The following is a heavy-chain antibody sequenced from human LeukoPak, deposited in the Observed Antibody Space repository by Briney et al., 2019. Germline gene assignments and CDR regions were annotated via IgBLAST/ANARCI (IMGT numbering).Heavy chain of an antibody. CDR3: ARRQRNGYNSADF. CDR1: AYTFTSNA. CDR2: ISTDTGNP. J-gene: IGHJ4*02. Sequence: ASVKVSCKTSAYTFTSNAIYWVRQAPGHGLEWLGWISTDTGNPTYAQDFTGRIVFSLDTSVSTTYLQISSLKAEDTAMYYCARRQRNGYNSADFWGQGTLVTVSS. V-gene: IGHV7-4-1*02. D-gene: IGHD5-24*01.